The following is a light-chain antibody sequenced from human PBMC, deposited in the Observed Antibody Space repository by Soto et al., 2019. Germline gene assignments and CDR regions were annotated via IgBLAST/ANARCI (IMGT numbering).Light chain of an antibody. V-gene: IGKV3-20*01. CDR2: ATS. Sequence: EIVLTQSPGTLSLSPGERATLSCRASQSVGNGYLAWYQQKPGQAPRLLIYATSTRATDIPDRFSGSGSGTDFTLTISGLDPEDFAMYYCQQYGSSAGFTFGPGTKVDIK. J-gene: IGKJ3*01. CDR3: QQYGSSAGFT. CDR1: QSVGNGY.